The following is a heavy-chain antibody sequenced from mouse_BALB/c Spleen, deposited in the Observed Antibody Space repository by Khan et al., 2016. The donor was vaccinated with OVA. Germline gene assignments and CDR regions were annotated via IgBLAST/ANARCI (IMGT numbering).Heavy chain of an antibody. CDR2: ISDGGSYI. V-gene: IGHV5-4*02. Sequence: EVELVESGGGLVKPGGSLKLSCEASGFTFSDYYMYWVRQTPAKRLEWVATISDGGSYIYYPDSVKGRFTISRDDVKNNLYLQMSSLKSEDTAMYYCARGYYGDPFAYWGQGTLVTVSA. CDR3: ARGYYGDPFAY. D-gene: IGHD2-13*01. J-gene: IGHJ3*01. CDR1: GFTFSDYY.